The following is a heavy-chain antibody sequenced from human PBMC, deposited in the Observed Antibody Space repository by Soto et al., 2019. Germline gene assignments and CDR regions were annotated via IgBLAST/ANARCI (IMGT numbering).Heavy chain of an antibody. CDR1: GGTFSSYA. D-gene: IGHD3-3*01. Sequence: SVKVSCKASGGTFSSYAISWVRQAPGQGLEWMGGIIPIFGTANYAQKFQGRVTITADESTSTAYMELSSLRSEDTAVYYCARVYGFWSGYYLTYNWFDPWGQGTLVTVSS. CDR2: IIPIFGTA. CDR3: ARVYGFWSGYYLTYNWFDP. V-gene: IGHV1-69*13. J-gene: IGHJ5*02.